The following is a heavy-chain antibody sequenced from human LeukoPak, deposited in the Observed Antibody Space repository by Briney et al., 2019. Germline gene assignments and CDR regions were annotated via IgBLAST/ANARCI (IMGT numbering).Heavy chain of an antibody. J-gene: IGHJ4*02. CDR1: GFTFRSYA. V-gene: IGHV3-23*01. CDR2: ISGSGGDT. CDR3: AKTTAGYSSGRYPGWPIDY. D-gene: IGHD6-19*01. Sequence: GGSLRLSCAASGFTFRSYAIYWVRQAPGKGLEWVSGISGSGGDTYFADSVKGRFTISRDISKNTVFLQMDSLRAEDTAVYYCAKTTAGYSSGRYPGWPIDYWGQGTLVTVSS.